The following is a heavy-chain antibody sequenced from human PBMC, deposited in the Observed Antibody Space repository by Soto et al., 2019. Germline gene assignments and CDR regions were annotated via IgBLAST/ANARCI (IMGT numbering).Heavy chain of an antibody. CDR1: GFSLTTDRVG. V-gene: IGHV2-5*02. Sequence: QITLKESGPTLVKHTQTLTLTCTFSGFSLTTDRVGVGWIRQPPGEALEWLAVIYWDDSKTYRPSLESRLTITKDTSKNQVALTMTNMDSLDTATYYGAPAYGGRSLYWGQGTLVTVSS. J-gene: IGHJ4*02. CDR3: APAYGGRSLY. CDR2: IYWDDSK. D-gene: IGHD1-26*01.